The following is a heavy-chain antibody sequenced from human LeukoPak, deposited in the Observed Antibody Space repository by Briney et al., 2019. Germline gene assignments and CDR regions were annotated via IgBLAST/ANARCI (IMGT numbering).Heavy chain of an antibody. Sequence: GASVTVSCKASGGTFSSYAISWVRQAPGQGLEWMGRIIPILGIANYAQKFQGRVTIIADKSTSTAYMELSSLRSEDTAVYYCARGAADGRGDWGQGTLVTVSS. CDR1: GGTFSSYA. CDR2: IIPILGIA. D-gene: IGHD6-13*01. CDR3: ARGAADGRGD. J-gene: IGHJ4*02. V-gene: IGHV1-69*04.